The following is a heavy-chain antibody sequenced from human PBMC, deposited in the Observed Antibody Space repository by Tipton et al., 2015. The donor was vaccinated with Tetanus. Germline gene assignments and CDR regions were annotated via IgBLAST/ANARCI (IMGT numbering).Heavy chain of an antibody. CDR1: GGSFSVYY. J-gene: IGHJ5*02. CDR3: AKRDYKKGNWFDP. CDR2: INHSRNI. D-gene: IGHD4-11*01. Sequence: TLSLTCAVYGGSFSVYYWSWIRQPPGKGLEWIGEINHSRNINNNPPLKSRVTISIDTSKNQFSLKLSSVTAADTGVYYCAKRDYKKGNWFDPWGQGIPVTVSS. V-gene: IGHV4-34*01.